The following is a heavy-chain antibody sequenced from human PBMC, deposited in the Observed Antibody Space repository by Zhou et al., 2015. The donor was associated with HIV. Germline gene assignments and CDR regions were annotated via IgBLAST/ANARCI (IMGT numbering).Heavy chain of an antibody. J-gene: IGHJ6*02. D-gene: IGHD6-6*01. CDR2: INPNSGGT. CDR3: ARRSSSSYYYYGMDV. V-gene: IGHV1-2*06. Sequence: QVQLVQSGAEVKKPGASVKVSCKASGYTFTGYYMHWVRQAPGQGLEWMGRINPNSGGTNYAQKFQGRVTMTRDTSISTAYMELSRLRSDDTAVYYCARRSSSSYYYYGMDVWGQGTTVTVSS. CDR1: GYTFTGYY.